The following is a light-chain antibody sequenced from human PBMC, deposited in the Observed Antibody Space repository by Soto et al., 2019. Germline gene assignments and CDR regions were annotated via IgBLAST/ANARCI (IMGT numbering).Light chain of an antibody. Sequence: QSALTQPPSVSGAPGQTVTISCTGSSSNIGARYEVHWYQQLPGTAPKLLIYEDIKRPSGVPDRFSGSKSGASASLAITGLLSEDEADYYCQSYDSSLSGVVFGGGTKLTVL. V-gene: IGLV1-40*01. CDR2: EDI. CDR3: QSYDSSLSGVV. J-gene: IGLJ2*01. CDR1: SSNIGARYE.